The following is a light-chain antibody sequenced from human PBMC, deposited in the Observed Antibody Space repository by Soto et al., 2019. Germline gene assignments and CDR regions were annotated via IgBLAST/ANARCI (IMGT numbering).Light chain of an antibody. J-gene: IGKJ1*01. V-gene: IGKV3-20*01. Sequence: EIVLKHSQGTLALSPWEGATLSCSASQSVSSSHLAWYQQKPGQAPRLLIYGASSRATGIPDRFSGSGSGTDFTLTISRLEPEDFAVYYCQQYGSSPRTFGQGTKVDNK. CDR3: QQYGSSPRT. CDR2: GAS. CDR1: QSVSSSH.